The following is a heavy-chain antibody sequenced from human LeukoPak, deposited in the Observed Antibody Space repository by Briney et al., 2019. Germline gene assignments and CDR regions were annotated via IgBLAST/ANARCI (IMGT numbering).Heavy chain of an antibody. Sequence: ASVTVSCKASGYTFTGYYMHWVRQAPGQGVEWMGWINPNSGGTNYAQKFEGRVTMTRDTSISTAYMELSRLRSDDTAVYYCARTPGRGTNFDYWGQGTLVTVSS. D-gene: IGHD3-16*01. CDR3: ARTPGRGTNFDY. V-gene: IGHV1-2*02. CDR1: GYTFTGYY. CDR2: INPNSGGT. J-gene: IGHJ4*02.